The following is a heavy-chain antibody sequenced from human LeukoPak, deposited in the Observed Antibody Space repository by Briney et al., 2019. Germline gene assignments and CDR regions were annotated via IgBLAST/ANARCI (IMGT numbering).Heavy chain of an antibody. Sequence: GASVKVSCKASGYTFTSYGISWVRQAPGQGLEWMGWISAYNGNTNYAQKLQGRVTMTTDTSTSTAYMELRSLRSDDTAVYYCARNNRGRVGFGELLSTNHGSDYWGQGTLVTVSS. J-gene: IGHJ4*02. CDR2: ISAYNGNT. CDR1: GYTFTSYG. V-gene: IGHV1-18*01. D-gene: IGHD3-10*01. CDR3: ARNNRGRVGFGELLSTNHGSDY.